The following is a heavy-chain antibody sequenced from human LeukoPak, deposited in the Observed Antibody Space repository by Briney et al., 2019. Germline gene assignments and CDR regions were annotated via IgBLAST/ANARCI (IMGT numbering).Heavy chain of an antibody. CDR3: AGGAYFARR. V-gene: IGHV4-59*01. CDR2: IYYSGST. CDR1: GGSISSYY. Sequence: SETLSLTCTVSGGSISSYYWSWIRQPPGKGLEWIGYIYYSGSTNYNPSLKSRVTISVDTSKNQFSLKLSSVTAADTAVYYCAGGAYFARRWGQGTLVTVSS. D-gene: IGHD6-6*01. J-gene: IGHJ4*02.